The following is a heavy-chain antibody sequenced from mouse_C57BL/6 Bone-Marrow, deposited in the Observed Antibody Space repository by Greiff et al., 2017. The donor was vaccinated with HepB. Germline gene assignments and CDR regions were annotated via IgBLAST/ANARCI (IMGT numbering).Heavy chain of an antibody. D-gene: IGHD1-1*01. CDR1: GYTFTSYG. Sequence: VKLMESGAELARPGASVKLSCKASGYTFTSYGISWVKQRTGQGLEWIGEIYPRSGNTYYNEKFKGKATLTADKSSSTAYMELRSLTSEDSAVYFCARNGSSCFDYWGQGTTLTVSS. J-gene: IGHJ2*01. CDR2: IYPRSGNT. CDR3: ARNGSSCFDY. V-gene: IGHV1-81*01.